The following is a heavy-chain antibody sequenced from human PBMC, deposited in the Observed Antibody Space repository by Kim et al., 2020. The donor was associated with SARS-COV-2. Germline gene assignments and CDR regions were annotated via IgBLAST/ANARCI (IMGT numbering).Heavy chain of an antibody. J-gene: IGHJ6*02. CDR1: GGSFSGYY. Sequence: SETLSLTCAVYGGSFSGYYWSWIRQPPGKGLEWIGEINHSGSTNYNPSLKSRVTISVDTSKNQFSLKLSSVTAADTAVYYCARYYYYYGMDVWGQGTTVTVSS. CDR2: INHSGST. V-gene: IGHV4-34*01. CDR3: ARYYYYYGMDV.